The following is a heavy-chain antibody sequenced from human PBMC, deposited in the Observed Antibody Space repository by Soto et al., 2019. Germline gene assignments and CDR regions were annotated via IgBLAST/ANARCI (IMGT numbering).Heavy chain of an antibody. D-gene: IGHD3-3*01. Sequence: GASVKVSCTASGYTFTGYYMHWVRQAPGQGLEWMGWINPNSGGTNYNPSLKSRVTISVDTSKNQFSLKLSSVTAADTAVYYCARGLRFLEWLRSPNYYYGMDVWGKGTTVTVSS. J-gene: IGHJ6*04. CDR1: GYTFTGYY. V-gene: IGHV1-2*02. CDR2: INPNSGGT. CDR3: ARGLRFLEWLRSPNYYYGMDV.